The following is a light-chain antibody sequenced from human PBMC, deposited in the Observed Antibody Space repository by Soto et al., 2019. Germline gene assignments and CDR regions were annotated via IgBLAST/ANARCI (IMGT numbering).Light chain of an antibody. CDR2: GAF. V-gene: IGKV3-15*01. Sequence: IRLTQSPATLSVSPGEGATLSCRASQSVGTALACYQQNAGQAPRLLIYGAFTRVTGIPARFSGSGFGTEFTLTISSLQSEDVAGYYCQQYRDWTVYSLGQGTKVDI. CDR3: QQYRDWTVYS. J-gene: IGKJ2*01. CDR1: QSVGTA.